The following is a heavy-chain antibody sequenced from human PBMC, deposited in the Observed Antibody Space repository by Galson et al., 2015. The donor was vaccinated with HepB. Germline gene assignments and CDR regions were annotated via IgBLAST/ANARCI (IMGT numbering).Heavy chain of an antibody. V-gene: IGHV1-18*01. CDR3: ARDPGDYDYGDRGGGMDV. D-gene: IGHD4-17*01. CDR2: ISAYNGNT. J-gene: IGHJ6*02. CDR1: GYTFTSYG. Sequence: QSGAEAKEPGASVKVSCRTSGYTFTSYGISWVRQAPGQGLEWMGWISAYNGNTNYAQKLQGRVTMTTDTSTSTAYMELRSLRSDDTAVYYCARDPGDYDYGDRGGGMDVWGQGTTVTVSS.